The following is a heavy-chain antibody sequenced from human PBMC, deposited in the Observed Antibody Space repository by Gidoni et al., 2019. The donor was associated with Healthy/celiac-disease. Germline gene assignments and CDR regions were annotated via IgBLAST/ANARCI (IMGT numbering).Heavy chain of an antibody. J-gene: IGHJ6*04. V-gene: IGHV3-21*01. D-gene: IGHD3-10*01. Sequence: EVQLVESGGGVVKPGGSLRLSCAASGFPFSSYSMNWVRQAPGKGLEWVSSISRSSSYIYYADSVKGRFTISRDNAKNSLYLQRNSLRDEDTAVYYCARDGITMVRGPMDVWGKGTTVTVSS. CDR1: GFPFSSYS. CDR2: ISRSSSYI. CDR3: ARDGITMVRGPMDV.